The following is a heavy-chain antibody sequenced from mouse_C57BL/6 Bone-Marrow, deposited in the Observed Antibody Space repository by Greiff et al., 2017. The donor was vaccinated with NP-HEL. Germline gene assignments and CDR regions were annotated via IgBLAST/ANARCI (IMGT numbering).Heavy chain of an antibody. J-gene: IGHJ3*01. D-gene: IGHD2-1*01. Sequence: VQLQQSGAELVRPGASVKLSCTASGFNIKDDYMHWVKQRPEQGLEWIGWIDPENGDTEYASKFQGKATITADTSSNTAYLQLSSLTSDDTAVYYCTTTRPYLYYAFAYWGQGTLVTVSA. CDR2: IDPENGDT. CDR1: GFNIKDDY. V-gene: IGHV14-4*01. CDR3: TTTRPYLYYAFAY.